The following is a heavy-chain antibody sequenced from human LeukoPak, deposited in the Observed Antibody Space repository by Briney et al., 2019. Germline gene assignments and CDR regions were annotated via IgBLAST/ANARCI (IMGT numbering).Heavy chain of an antibody. V-gene: IGHV1-18*01. Sequence: ASVKVSCKASGYTFTSYGITWVRQAPGQGLEWMGWISTYSGYTNYAQKFQGRVSMTTETSTSTAYMEMRSLRADDTALYYCATLTGPRTFDYWGQGTLVTVSS. J-gene: IGHJ4*02. CDR2: ISTYSGYT. CDR3: ATLTGPRTFDY. CDR1: GYTFTSYG. D-gene: IGHD1-20*01.